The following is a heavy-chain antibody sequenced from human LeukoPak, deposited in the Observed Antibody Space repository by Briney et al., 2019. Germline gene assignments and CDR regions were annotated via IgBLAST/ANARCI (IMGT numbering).Heavy chain of an antibody. J-gene: IGHJ4*02. V-gene: IGHV4-34*01. CDR1: GGSFSGYY. CDR2: INHSGST. D-gene: IGHD4-11*01. CDR3: ARGLRLPYYFDY. Sequence: SVTLSLTCAVYGGSFSGYYWSWIRQPPGKGLEWIGEINHSGSTNYNPSLKSRVTISVDTSKNQFSLKLSSVTAADTAVYYCARGLRLPYYFDYWGQGTLVTVSS.